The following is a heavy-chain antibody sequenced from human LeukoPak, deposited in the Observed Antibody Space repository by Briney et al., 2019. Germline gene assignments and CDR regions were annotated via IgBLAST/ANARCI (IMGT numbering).Heavy chain of an antibody. CDR3: AKSVRGVLGNAFDI. D-gene: IGHD3-10*01. Sequence: GGSLRLSCAASGFTFSSYSMNWVRQAPGKGLEWVSSISSSSSNIYYVDSVKGRFTISRDNAKNSLYLQMNSLRAEDTAVYYCAKSVRGVLGNAFDIWGQGTMVTVSS. CDR1: GFTFSSYS. V-gene: IGHV3-21*01. CDR2: ISSSSSNI. J-gene: IGHJ3*02.